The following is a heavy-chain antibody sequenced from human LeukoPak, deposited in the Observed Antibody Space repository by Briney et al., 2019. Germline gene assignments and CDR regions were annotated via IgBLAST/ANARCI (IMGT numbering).Heavy chain of an antibody. D-gene: IGHD1-14*01. J-gene: IGHJ4*02. V-gene: IGHV1-69*06. CDR3: ARAPEPSTSTPDY. CDR1: GGTFSSYA. CDR2: IIPIFGTA. Sequence: ASVKVSCKASGGTFSSYAISWVRQAPGQGLEWMGGIIPIFGTANYAQKFQGRVTITADKSTSTAYMELSSLRSEDTAVYYCARAPEPSTSTPDYWGQGTLVTVSS.